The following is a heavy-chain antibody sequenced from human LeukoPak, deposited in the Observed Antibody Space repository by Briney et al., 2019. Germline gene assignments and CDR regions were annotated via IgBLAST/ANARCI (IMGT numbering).Heavy chain of an antibody. CDR3: ARGRWLQSVGDY. Sequence: PGGSLRLSCAASGFTFSSYAMHWVRQAPGKGLEYVSAISSNGGSTYYANSVKGRFTISRDNSKNTLYLQMGSLRAEDMAVYYCARGRWLQSVGDYWGQGTLVTVSS. D-gene: IGHD5-24*01. V-gene: IGHV3-64*01. CDR2: ISSNGGST. J-gene: IGHJ4*02. CDR1: GFTFSSYA.